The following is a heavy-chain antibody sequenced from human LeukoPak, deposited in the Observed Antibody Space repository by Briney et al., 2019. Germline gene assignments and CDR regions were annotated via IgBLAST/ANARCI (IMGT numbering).Heavy chain of an antibody. D-gene: IGHD2/OR15-2a*01. CDR1: GRSVGVYY. CDR3: ARFPHFYFGYGYFDP. CDR2: IAQSGAA. J-gene: IGHJ4*02. V-gene: IGHV4-34*01. Sequence: ASQSLSLTCVLYGRSVGVYYCGWVRPPPRKRLEWVGEIAQSGAATYNTSPKSRVTLSGDTSNKQFSLTLTSMTAADTAVYYCARFPHFYFGYGYFDPWGQGTLVTVSS.